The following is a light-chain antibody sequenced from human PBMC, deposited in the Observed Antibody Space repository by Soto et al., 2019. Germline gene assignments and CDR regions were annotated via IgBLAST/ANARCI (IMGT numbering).Light chain of an antibody. Sequence: QSVLTQPASVSGSPGQSITISCTGTSSDVGGYNYVSWYQQHPGKAPKLMIYDVINRPSGVSNRFSGSKSGNSASLTISGLQAEDEADYHCSSYTSSSTYVVLGGGTKVT. CDR1: SSDVGGYNY. J-gene: IGLJ2*01. CDR3: SSYTSSSTYVV. V-gene: IGLV2-14*03. CDR2: DVI.